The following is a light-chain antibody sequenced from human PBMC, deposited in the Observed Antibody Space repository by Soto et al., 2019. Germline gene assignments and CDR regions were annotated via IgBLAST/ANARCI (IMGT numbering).Light chain of an antibody. Sequence: DVQMTQSPSAMSASVGDRVTITCRASQDISRFVAWFQQKPGKAPERLIYAVFSLQSGVPSRFSGSGSGTDFTLTVSSLQPEDFATYYCQQTYSTPWTFGQGTKVEIK. J-gene: IGKJ1*01. CDR3: QQTYSTPWT. CDR1: QDISRF. V-gene: IGKV1-39*01. CDR2: AVF.